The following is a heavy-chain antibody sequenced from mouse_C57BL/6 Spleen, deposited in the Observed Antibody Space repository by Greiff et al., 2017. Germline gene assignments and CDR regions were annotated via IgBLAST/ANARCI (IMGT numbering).Heavy chain of an antibody. V-gene: IGHV7-3*01. Sequence: EVKVEESGGGLVQPGGSLSLSCAASGFTFTDYYMSWVRQPPGKALEWLGFIRNKANGYTTEYSASVKGRFTISRDNSQSILYLQMNALRAEDSATYYCARNWDVDYFDYWGQGTTLTVSS. J-gene: IGHJ2*01. CDR3: ARNWDVDYFDY. CDR2: IRNKANGYTT. D-gene: IGHD4-1*01. CDR1: GFTFTDYY.